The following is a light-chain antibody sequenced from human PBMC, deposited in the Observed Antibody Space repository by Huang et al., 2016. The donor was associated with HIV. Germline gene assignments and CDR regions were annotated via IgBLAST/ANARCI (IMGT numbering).Light chain of an antibody. Sequence: EIVMTQSPATLSVSPGERATLSCRASQSVSSNLAWYQQRPGQAPRRLIYGASTRATGIPARFSGSGSGTDFTLTISSLQSEDFAVYYCQQYNNWRRTFGQGTKVEIK. CDR1: QSVSSN. J-gene: IGKJ1*01. V-gene: IGKV3-15*01. CDR2: GAS. CDR3: QQYNNWRRT.